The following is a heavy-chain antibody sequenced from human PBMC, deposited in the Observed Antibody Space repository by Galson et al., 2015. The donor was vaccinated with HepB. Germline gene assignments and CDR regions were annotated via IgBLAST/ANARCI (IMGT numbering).Heavy chain of an antibody. CDR3: AKDRYYGSGSPEYHYYGMAV. Sequence: SLRLSCAASGFIFSSYGMHWVRQAPGKGLEWVAVISYDGRNKNYGDSVKGRFTTSRDNSKSTLYLQMNSLRNEDTAVYICAKDRYYGSGSPEYHYYGMAVWGQGTTVTVSS. CDR2: ISYDGRNK. V-gene: IGHV3-30*18. D-gene: IGHD3-10*01. J-gene: IGHJ6*02. CDR1: GFIFSSYG.